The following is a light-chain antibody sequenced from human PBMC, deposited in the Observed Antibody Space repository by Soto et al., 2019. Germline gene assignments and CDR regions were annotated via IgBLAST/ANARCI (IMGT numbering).Light chain of an antibody. V-gene: IGLV1-44*01. J-gene: IGLJ2*01. Sequence: QSVLTQPPSASGTPGQRVTISCSGSSSNIGFNSVSWYQQLPGTAPKLLIYSNNQRPSGVPDRLSGSKSGTSASLAISGLQSEDEAGYYCASWDDSLNAVVFGGGTKLTV. CDR2: SNN. CDR3: ASWDDSLNAVV. CDR1: SSNIGFNS.